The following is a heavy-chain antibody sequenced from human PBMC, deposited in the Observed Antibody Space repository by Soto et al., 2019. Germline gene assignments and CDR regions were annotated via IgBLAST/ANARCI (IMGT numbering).Heavy chain of an antibody. CDR2: VKEDGSEK. V-gene: IGHV3-7*01. D-gene: IGHD4-17*01. CDR3: ARDPYGDYYFDS. CDR1: GFTFSSYY. Sequence: PGGSLRLSCAASGFTFSSYYMSWVRQAPGRGLEWVASVKEDGSEKYYVDSVKGRFTISRDNAKYSLFLQMNSLRTEDTAVYYCARDPYGDYYFDSWGQGTLVTVSS. J-gene: IGHJ4*02.